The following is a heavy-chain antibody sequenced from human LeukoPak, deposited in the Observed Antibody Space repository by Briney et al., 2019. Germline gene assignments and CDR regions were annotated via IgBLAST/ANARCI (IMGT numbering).Heavy chain of an antibody. V-gene: IGHV4-4*07. Sequence: SETLSLTCTVSGASISSYYWSWIRQPAGKGLEWIGRMYTSGSTNYNPSLKSRVTMSVDTSKNQFSLKLSSVTAADTAVYYCARAKYYYDSSGGDYFDYWGQGTLVTVSS. CDR1: GASISSYY. D-gene: IGHD3-22*01. CDR3: ARAKYYYDSSGGDYFDY. CDR2: MYTSGST. J-gene: IGHJ4*02.